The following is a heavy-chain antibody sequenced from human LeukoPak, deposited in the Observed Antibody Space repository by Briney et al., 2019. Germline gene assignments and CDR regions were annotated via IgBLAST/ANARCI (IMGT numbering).Heavy chain of an antibody. Sequence: LSFTPYGLHWVRQAPGRGLEWLTLIRPDGRMKFYSDSVKGRFTVSRDNSLSMLYLEMTSLRSEDTAVYYCVKDDPVLHYWGQGTLVSVSS. CDR1: LSFTPYG. J-gene: IGHJ4*02. CDR3: VKDDPVLHY. V-gene: IGHV3-30*02. CDR2: IRPDGRMK.